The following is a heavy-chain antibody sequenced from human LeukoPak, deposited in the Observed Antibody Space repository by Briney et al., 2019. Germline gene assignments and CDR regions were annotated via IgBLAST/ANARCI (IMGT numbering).Heavy chain of an antibody. D-gene: IGHD5-18*01. CDR3: AKAGYSYGPYSYYFDY. J-gene: IGHJ4*02. Sequence: GRSLRLSCAASGFTFDDYAMHWVRQAPGKGLEWASGISWNSGSIGYADSVKGRFTISRDNAKNSLYLQMNSLRAEDMALYYCAKAGYSYGPYSYYFDYWGQGTLVTVSS. CDR2: ISWNSGSI. CDR1: GFTFDDYA. V-gene: IGHV3-9*03.